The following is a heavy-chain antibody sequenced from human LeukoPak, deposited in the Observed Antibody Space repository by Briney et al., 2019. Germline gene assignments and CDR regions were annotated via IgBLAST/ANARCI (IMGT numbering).Heavy chain of an antibody. D-gene: IGHD3-16*01. CDR1: GGSISSSGYF. J-gene: IGHJ6*03. V-gene: IGHV4-39*07. Sequence: SETLSLTCTVSGGSISSSGYFWGWIRQPPGKALEWIASIYYSGSTYYNPSLKSRVTISVDTSKNQFSLKLSSVTAADTAVYYCARETSQKGAHYMDVWGKGTTVTISS. CDR2: IYYSGST. CDR3: ARETSQKGAHYMDV.